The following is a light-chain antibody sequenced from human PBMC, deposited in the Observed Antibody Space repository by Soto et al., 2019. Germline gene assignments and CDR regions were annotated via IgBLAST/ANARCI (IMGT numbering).Light chain of an antibody. CDR3: QQHSNWAIT. Sequence: EIVLTQSPATLSLSPGERATLSCRASQSVSRYLAWYQQRPGQAPRLLIYDASNRSTGIPARFSGSGSGTDFTLTISSLEPEDFSVYYCQQHSNWAITVGQGTRLEIK. CDR2: DAS. V-gene: IGKV3-11*01. J-gene: IGKJ5*01. CDR1: QSVSRY.